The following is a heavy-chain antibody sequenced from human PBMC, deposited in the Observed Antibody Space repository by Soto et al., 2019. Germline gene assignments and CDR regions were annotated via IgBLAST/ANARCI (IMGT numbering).Heavy chain of an antibody. CDR3: ARAPRGNYGYPSYFDY. CDR1: GGAISMTDYY. D-gene: IGHD3-10*01. Sequence: PSETLALTSTVSGGAISMTDYYWGWVRQPPGKGLEWIGSIYYSGSTNYNPSLKSRVTISVDTSKNQFSLKLSSVTAADTAVYYCARAPRGNYGYPSYFDYWGQGTLVTVSS. V-gene: IGHV4-39*07. CDR2: IYYSGST. J-gene: IGHJ4*02.